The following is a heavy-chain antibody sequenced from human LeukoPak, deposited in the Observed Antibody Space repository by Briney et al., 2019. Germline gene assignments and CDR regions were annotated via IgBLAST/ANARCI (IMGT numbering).Heavy chain of an antibody. D-gene: IGHD4-23*01. CDR1: GFTFSDYW. Sequence: GGSLRLSCAASGFTFSDYWMSWVRQPPGKGLEWVANIKQDGSEKYYVDSVKGRFTISRDNAKNSLYLQMNSLTAEDTAVYYCARDRRPSIYGGLDSWGQGTLVTVSP. CDR3: ARDRRPSIYGGLDS. CDR2: IKQDGSEK. V-gene: IGHV3-7*01. J-gene: IGHJ5*02.